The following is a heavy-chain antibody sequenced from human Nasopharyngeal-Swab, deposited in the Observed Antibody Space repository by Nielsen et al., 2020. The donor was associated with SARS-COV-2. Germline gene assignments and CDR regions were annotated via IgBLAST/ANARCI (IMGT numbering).Heavy chain of an antibody. D-gene: IGHD4-11*01. J-gene: IGHJ6*03. CDR3: AKDGGLTTVTMTHYYYYYMDV. CDR2: VSHDGTDK. V-gene: IGHV3-30*18. Sequence: WIRQPPGKGLEWVTAVSHDGTDKNYADSVRGRFTISRDNSQNTLFLEMTSLRAEDTAVYFCAKDGGLTTVTMTHYYYYYMDVWGKGTTVTVSS.